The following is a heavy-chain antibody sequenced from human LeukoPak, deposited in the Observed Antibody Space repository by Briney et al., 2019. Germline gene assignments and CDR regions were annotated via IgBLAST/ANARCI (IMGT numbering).Heavy chain of an antibody. V-gene: IGHV3-7*01. D-gene: IGHD6-6*01. CDR2: IKQDGGER. Sequence: GGSLRLSCAASGFTFSGYWMSWVRQAPGKGLEGVANIKQDGGERYYVDSVKGRFTISRDNAKNSLYLQMNSLRAEDTAVYFCAMIEQVVSNVEGGYWGQGTLVTVSS. J-gene: IGHJ4*02. CDR1: GFTFSGYW. CDR3: AMIEQVVSNVEGGY.